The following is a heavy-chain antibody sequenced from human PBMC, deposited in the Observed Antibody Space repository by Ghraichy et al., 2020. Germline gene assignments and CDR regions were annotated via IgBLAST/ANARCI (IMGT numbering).Heavy chain of an antibody. J-gene: IGHJ6*03. CDR1: GGSISSYY. Sequence: SETLSLTCTVSGGSISSYYWSWIRQPAGKGLEWIGRIYTSGSTNYNPSLKSRVTMSVDTSKNQFSLKLSSVTAADTAVYYCARGDGGGSGYYYYMDVWGKGTTATVSS. CDR3: ARGDGGGSGYYYYMDV. D-gene: IGHD1-26*01. CDR2: IYTSGST. V-gene: IGHV4-4*07.